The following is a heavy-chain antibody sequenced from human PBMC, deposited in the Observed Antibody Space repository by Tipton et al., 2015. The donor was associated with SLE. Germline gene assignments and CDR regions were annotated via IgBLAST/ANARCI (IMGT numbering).Heavy chain of an antibody. CDR1: GFTFSSYG. CDR3: AKDPQSYDAFDI. CDR2: IWYDGSNK. Sequence: SGFTFSSYGMHWVRQAPGKGLEWVAVIWYDGSNKYYADSVKGRFTISRDNSKNTLYLQMNSLRAEDTAVYYCAKDPQSYDAFDIWGQGTMVTVSS. J-gene: IGHJ3*02. V-gene: IGHV3-33*06.